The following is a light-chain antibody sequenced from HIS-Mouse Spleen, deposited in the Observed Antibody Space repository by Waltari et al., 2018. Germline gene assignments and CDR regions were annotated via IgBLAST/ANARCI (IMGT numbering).Light chain of an antibody. CDR1: SRDVGGYHY. Sequence: QSALTQPASVSGSPGQSITISCTGTSRDVGGYHYVSWYQQHPGKAPKLIIYEVSNRPSGVSNRFSGSKSGNTASLTISGLQAEDEADYYCSSYTSSSTLVFGGGTKLTVL. J-gene: IGLJ2*01. CDR2: EVS. V-gene: IGLV2-14*01. CDR3: SSYTSSSTLV.